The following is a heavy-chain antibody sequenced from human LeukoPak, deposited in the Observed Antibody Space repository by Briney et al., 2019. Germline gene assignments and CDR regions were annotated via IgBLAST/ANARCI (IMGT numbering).Heavy chain of an antibody. D-gene: IGHD3-22*01. V-gene: IGHV3-23*01. CDR1: GFIFNNYG. CDR2: ISNDGGGT. Sequence: GGSLRLSCAASGFIFNNYGLIWVRQAPGKGLEWVSAISNDGGGTQYADFVEGRFTISRDNSKNTRFLQMSSLRAEDTALYYCAKGSSGYFADLRGQGTLVTVSS. J-gene: IGHJ5*02. CDR3: AKGSSGYFADL.